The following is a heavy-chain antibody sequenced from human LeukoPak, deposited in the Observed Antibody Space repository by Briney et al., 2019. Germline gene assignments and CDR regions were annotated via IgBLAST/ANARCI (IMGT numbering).Heavy chain of an antibody. CDR3: ARNKPTGGGGFDY. V-gene: IGHV1-18*04. D-gene: IGHD3-16*01. CDR2: ISGDYGYT. CDR1: GYTFNSHG. J-gene: IGHJ4*02. Sequence: GASVKVSCKDTGYTFNSHGIIWIRQAPGQGPEWMGWISGDYGYTKYAQKFQGRVTMTTDTSTDTSYMELRSLRSDDTAVYYCARNKPTGGGGFDYWGQGTLITVSS.